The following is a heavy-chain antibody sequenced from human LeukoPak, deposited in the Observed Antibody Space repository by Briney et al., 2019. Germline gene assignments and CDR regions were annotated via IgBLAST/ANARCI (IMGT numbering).Heavy chain of an antibody. J-gene: IGHJ4*02. CDR2: INTNTGNP. Sequence: ASVKVSCKASGYIFTSYAMNWVRQAPGQGLEWMGWINTNTGNPTYAQGFTGRFVFSLDTSVSTAYLQISSLRAEDSAVYYCARDLRGQQLGGDYWGQGTLVTVSS. D-gene: IGHD6-13*01. CDR1: GYIFTSYA. CDR3: ARDLRGQQLGGDY. V-gene: IGHV7-4-1*02.